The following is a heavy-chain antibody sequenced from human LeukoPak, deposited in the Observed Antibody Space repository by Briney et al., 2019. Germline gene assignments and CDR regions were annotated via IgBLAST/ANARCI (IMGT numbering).Heavy chain of an antibody. D-gene: IGHD1-1*01. CDR3: AKDLSGISSTGRTFDY. Sequence: GGSLRLSCAASGFTFSTYAMSRVRQAPGKGLEWVSGICGSGVSTYYADSVKGRFPISRDNSKDTLYLQMNSLRAEDTAVYYCAKDLSGISSTGRTFDYWGQGTLVTVSS. J-gene: IGHJ4*02. CDR1: GFTFSTYA. V-gene: IGHV3-23*01. CDR2: ICGSGVST.